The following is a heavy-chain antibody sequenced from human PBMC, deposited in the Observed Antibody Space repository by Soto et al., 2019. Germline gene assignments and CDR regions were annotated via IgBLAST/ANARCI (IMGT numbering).Heavy chain of an antibody. CDR3: AXXHRSYPSPGWYFDL. CDR2: ISGSGGST. CDR1: GFTFSSYA. Sequence: EVQLLESGGGLVQPGGSLRLSCAASGFTFSSYAMSWVRQAPGKGLEWVSAISGSGGSTYYADSVKGRFTISRDNSKNTLYLQMXXLRXEXTAVXYXAXXHRSYPSPGWYFDLWGRGTLVTVSS. V-gene: IGHV3-23*01. J-gene: IGHJ2*01. D-gene: IGHD1-26*01.